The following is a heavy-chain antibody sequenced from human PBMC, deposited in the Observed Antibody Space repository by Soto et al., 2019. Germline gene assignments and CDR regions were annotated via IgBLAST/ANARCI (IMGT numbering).Heavy chain of an antibody. Sequence: QVQLQESGPGLVKPSQTLSLTCTVSGGSISSGGYYWSWIRQHPGKGLEWIGYIYYSGSTYYNPSIMIRVTISVDTSKNQFSLKLSSVTAADTAVYYCARERLLEWLFIDYWGQGTLVTVSS. CDR2: IYYSGST. V-gene: IGHV4-31*03. J-gene: IGHJ4*02. CDR1: GGSISSGGYY. D-gene: IGHD3-3*01. CDR3: ARERLLEWLFIDY.